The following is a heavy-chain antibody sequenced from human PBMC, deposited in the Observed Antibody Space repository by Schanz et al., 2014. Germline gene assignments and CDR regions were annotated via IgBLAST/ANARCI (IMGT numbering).Heavy chain of an antibody. CDR3: AREPLSGYNWFEP. J-gene: IGHJ5*02. CDR2: FYTSRNA. V-gene: IGHV4-61*02. Sequence: QVQLQESGPGLVKPSQTLSLTCIVSGGSISSGTYYWSWLRQPAGKGLEWIGRFYTSRNANYNPARDSVTTLRQNATNTQYSQRMSLGTAADTAVYYWAREPLSGYNWFEPWGQGSLVTVSS. CDR1: GGSISSGTYY. D-gene: IGHD6-25*01.